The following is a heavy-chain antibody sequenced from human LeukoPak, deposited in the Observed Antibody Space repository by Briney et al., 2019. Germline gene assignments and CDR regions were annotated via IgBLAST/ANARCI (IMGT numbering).Heavy chain of an antibody. D-gene: IGHD6-19*01. CDR2: ISYDGSDK. CDR3: ARVELYASGWFGSLDY. CDR1: GFTFSSYG. Sequence: GTSLRLSCGASGFTFSSYGMHWVRQAPGKGLEWVAVISYDGSDKYYADSAKGRFIISRDNSKNTLYLQMNTQRTEDTAVYYCARVELYASGWFGSLDYWGQGALVTVSS. J-gene: IGHJ4*02. V-gene: IGHV3-30*03.